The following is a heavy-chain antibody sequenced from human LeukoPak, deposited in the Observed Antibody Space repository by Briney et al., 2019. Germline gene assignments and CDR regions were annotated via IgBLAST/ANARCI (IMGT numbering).Heavy chain of an antibody. CDR1: GFTFSSYW. CDR2: INSDGSST. CDR3: ARDVGHCSSISCYGPRGLDV. V-gene: IGHV3-74*01. J-gene: IGHJ6*02. D-gene: IGHD2-2*03. Sequence: GGSLRLSCAVSGFTFSSYWMHWVRQAPGKGLVWVSRINSDGSSTDYADSVEGRFTISRDNAKNILYLQMNSLGAEDTAVYYCARDVGHCSSISCYGPRGLDVWGQGSTVTVSS.